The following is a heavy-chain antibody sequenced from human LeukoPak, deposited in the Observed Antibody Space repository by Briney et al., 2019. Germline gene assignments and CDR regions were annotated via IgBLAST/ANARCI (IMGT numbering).Heavy chain of an antibody. CDR2: IYYSGST. CDR3: ARAQSNYYYYYMDV. V-gene: IGHV4-59*12. J-gene: IGHJ6*03. CDR1: GGFISSYY. Sequence: ASETLSLTCTVSGGFISSYYWSWLRQPPGKGLEWLGYIYYSGSTNYNPSLRSRVTMSLDTSKNQFSLELTSVTAADTAVYFCARAQSNYYYYYMDVWGKGTTVTVSS.